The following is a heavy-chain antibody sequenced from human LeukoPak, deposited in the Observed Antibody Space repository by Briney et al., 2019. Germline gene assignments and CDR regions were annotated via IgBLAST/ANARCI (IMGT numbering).Heavy chain of an antibody. Sequence: GGSLRLSCAAAGFTFSSYAMSWVRQAPGKGLDWVSAISGSGGITYYADSVRGRFTISRDNAKNTLYLQMNSLRAEDTAVYYCAPFPGKSSSVLDYWGQGTLVTVSS. V-gene: IGHV3-23*01. CDR2: ISGSGGIT. CDR3: APFPGKSSSVLDY. J-gene: IGHJ4*02. CDR1: GFTFSSYA. D-gene: IGHD6-19*01.